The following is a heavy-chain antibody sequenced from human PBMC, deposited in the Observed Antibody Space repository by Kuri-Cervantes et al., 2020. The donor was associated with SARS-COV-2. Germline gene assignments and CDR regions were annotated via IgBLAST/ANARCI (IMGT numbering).Heavy chain of an antibody. CDR1: GYSISSGYY. CDR3: ARDLWNTARGVYDY. V-gene: IGHV4-38-2*02. D-gene: IGHD5-18*01. Sequence: GSLRLSCTVSGYSISSGYYWGWIRQPPGKGLEWIGSIYHSGSTYYNPSLKSRVTISVDMSKNQFSLKLSSVTAADTAVYYCARDLWNTARGVYDYWGQGTLVTVSS. J-gene: IGHJ4*02. CDR2: IYHSGST.